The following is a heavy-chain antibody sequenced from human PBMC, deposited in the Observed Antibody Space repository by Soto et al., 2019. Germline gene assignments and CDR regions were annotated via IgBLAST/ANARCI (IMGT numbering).Heavy chain of an antibody. Sequence: GSLRLSCAASGFTFISYAIHWFRQSPGKGLEWVAVISYDGSNKYYADSVKGRFTISRDNSKNTLYLQMNSLRAEDTAVYYCARDGGSWYNYYYYGMDVWGQGTTVTVSS. CDR1: GFTFISYA. J-gene: IGHJ6*02. V-gene: IGHV3-30-3*01. CDR3: ARDGGSWYNYYYYGMDV. D-gene: IGHD6-13*01. CDR2: ISYDGSNK.